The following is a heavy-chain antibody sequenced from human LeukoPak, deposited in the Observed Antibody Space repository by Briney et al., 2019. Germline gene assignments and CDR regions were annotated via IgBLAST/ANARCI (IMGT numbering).Heavy chain of an antibody. V-gene: IGHV4-59*08. CDR3: ARGTVTTSMKAFDI. CDR2: IYYSGST. D-gene: IGHD4-17*01. CDR1: GGSISTYW. Sequence: PSETLSLTCTVSGGSISTYWWSWIRQPPGKGLEWIGYIYYSGSTNYNPSLKSRITISVDTSKNQFALKLSSVTAADTAVVYCARGTVTTSMKAFDIWGQGTMVTVSS. J-gene: IGHJ3*02.